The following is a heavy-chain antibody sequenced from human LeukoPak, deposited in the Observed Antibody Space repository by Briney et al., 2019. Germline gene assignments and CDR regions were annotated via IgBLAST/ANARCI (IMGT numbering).Heavy chain of an antibody. J-gene: IGHJ5*02. D-gene: IGHD2-2*01. CDR3: ARDGRSTPLSWFDP. Sequence: HPSETLSLTCTVSGGSISSSSYYWGWIRQPPGKGLEWIGSIYYSGSTYYNPSLKSRVTISVDTSKNQFSLKLSPVTAADTAVYYCARDGRSTPLSWFDPWGQGTLVTVSS. V-gene: IGHV4-39*07. CDR1: GGSISSSSYY. CDR2: IYYSGST.